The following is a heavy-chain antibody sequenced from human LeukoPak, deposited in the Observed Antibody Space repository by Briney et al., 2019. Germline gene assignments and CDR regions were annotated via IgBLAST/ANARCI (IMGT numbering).Heavy chain of an antibody. D-gene: IGHD6-25*01. J-gene: IGHJ4*02. V-gene: IGHV4-39*01. CDR3: ARGRWGSGYYFDY. CDR2: IYYSGST. CDR1: GGSISSSSYY. Sequence: SETLSLTCTVSGGSISSSSYYWGWIRQPPGKGLEWIGSIYYSGSTYYNPSLKSRVTISVDTSKNQFSLKLSSVTAADTAAYYCARGRWGSGYYFDYWGQGTLVTVSS.